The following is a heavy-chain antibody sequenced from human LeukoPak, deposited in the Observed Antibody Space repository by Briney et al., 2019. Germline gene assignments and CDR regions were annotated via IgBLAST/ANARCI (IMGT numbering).Heavy chain of an antibody. Sequence: SETLSLNCAVSGGSISSGGYSWSWIRQPPGKGLEWIGYIYHSGSTYYNPSLKSRVTISVDRSKNQFSLKLSSVTAADTAVYYCARGVVRYWYFDLWGRGTLVTVSS. CDR3: ARGVVRYWYFDL. CDR1: GGSISSGGYS. D-gene: IGHD2-15*01. CDR2: IYHSGST. V-gene: IGHV4-30-2*01. J-gene: IGHJ2*01.